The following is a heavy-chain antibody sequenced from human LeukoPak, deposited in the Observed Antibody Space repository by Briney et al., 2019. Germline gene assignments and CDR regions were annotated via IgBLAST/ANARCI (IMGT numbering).Heavy chain of an antibody. CDR3: ARDLDTALDY. Sequence: TSETLSLTCTVSGGSICSYYWSWVRQPPGKGLEWSGYIYYSGSTNYNPSLKSRVTISVDTSKNQFSLKLSSVTAADTAVYYCARDLDTALDYWGQGTLVTVSS. D-gene: IGHD5-18*01. CDR1: GGSICSYY. CDR2: IYYSGST. V-gene: IGHV4-59*01. J-gene: IGHJ4*02.